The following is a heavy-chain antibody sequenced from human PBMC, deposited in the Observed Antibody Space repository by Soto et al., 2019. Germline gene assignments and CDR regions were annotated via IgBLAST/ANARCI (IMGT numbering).Heavy chain of an antibody. CDR3: AKDRITGTIRSGYYYGMDV. J-gene: IGHJ6*02. CDR2: ISYDGSNK. D-gene: IGHD1-7*01. CDR1: GFTFSSYG. V-gene: IGHV3-30*18. Sequence: QVQLVESGGVVVQPGRSLRLSCAASGFTFSSYGMHWVRQAPGKGLEWVAVISYDGSNKYYADSVKGRFTISRDNSKNTLFLQMISLRAEDTAVYYCAKDRITGTIRSGYYYGMDVWGQGTTVTVSS.